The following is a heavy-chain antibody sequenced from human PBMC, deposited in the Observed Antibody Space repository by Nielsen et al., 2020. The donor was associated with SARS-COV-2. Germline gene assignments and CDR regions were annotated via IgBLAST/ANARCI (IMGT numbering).Heavy chain of an antibody. CDR3: SKGTTDYDN. J-gene: IGHJ4*02. D-gene: IGHD1-1*01. Sequence: GESLKISCAASGFTFSSYWMSWVRQAPGKGLEWVANIKQDGSEKYYVDSVKGRFTISRDNSKSTLYLQMNSLRAEDTAVYYCSKGTTDYDNWGQGTLVTVSS. CDR1: GFTFSSYW. CDR2: IKQDGSEK. V-gene: IGHV3-7*05.